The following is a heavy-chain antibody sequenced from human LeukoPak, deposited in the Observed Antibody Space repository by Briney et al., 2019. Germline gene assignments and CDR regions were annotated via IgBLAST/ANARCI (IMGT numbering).Heavy chain of an antibody. CDR3: AKRFYACGGLIVNFDY. CDR2: ISSSGGST. D-gene: IGHD3-16*02. J-gene: IGHJ4*02. Sequence: GGSLRLSCAASGFTFSSYAMSWVRQAPGKGLEWVSGISSSGGSTYYADSVKGRFTISRDNSKNTLNLQMNSLRAEDTAVYYCAKRFYACGGLIVNFDYWGQGTLVTVSS. CDR1: GFTFSSYA. V-gene: IGHV3-23*01.